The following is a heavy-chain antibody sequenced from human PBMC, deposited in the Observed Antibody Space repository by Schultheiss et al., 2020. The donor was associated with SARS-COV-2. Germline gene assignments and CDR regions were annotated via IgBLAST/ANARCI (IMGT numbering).Heavy chain of an antibody. J-gene: IGHJ6*02. Sequence: GGSLRLSCAASGFTFSSYSMNWVRQAPGKGLEWLANIKTDGSKTYYVDSVKGRFTISRDNAKNSLYLQMNSLRAEDTAVYYCARDRRTVLRFSSHNYGMDVWGQGTTVTVSS. CDR2: IKTDGSKT. CDR1: GFTFSSYS. CDR3: ARDRRTVLRFSSHNYGMDV. D-gene: IGHD3-3*01. V-gene: IGHV3-7*01.